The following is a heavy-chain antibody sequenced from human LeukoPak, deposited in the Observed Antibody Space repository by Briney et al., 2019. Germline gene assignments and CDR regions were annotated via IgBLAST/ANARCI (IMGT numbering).Heavy chain of an antibody. CDR2: IIPIFGTA. CDR3: ARDLLGYCSSTSCYYYYYMDV. V-gene: IGHV1-69*05. J-gene: IGHJ6*03. CDR1: GGTFSSYA. Sequence: ASVKVSCKASGGTFSSYAISWVRQAPGQGPEWMGRIIPIFGTANYAQKFQGRVTITTDESTSTAYMELSSLRSEDTAVYYCARDLLGYCSSTSCYYYYYMDVWGKGTTVTVSS. D-gene: IGHD2-2*01.